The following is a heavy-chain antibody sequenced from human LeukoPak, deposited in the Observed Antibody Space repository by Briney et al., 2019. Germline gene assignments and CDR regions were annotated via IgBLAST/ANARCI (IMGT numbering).Heavy chain of an antibody. J-gene: IGHJ4*02. CDR3: ARVGRGDHTWGSYYCDH. D-gene: IGHD3-16*01. CDR2: ISSSGST. CDR1: GDSFSSYH. V-gene: IGHV4-59*13. Sequence: SETLSLTCTVSGDSFSSYHWSWLRQPPGKGLEWIGYISSSGSTSYSPSLKSRVTISVDTSKNQFSLKLRSVTAADTAVYYCARVGRGDHTWGSYYCDHWGQGTLVSVSS.